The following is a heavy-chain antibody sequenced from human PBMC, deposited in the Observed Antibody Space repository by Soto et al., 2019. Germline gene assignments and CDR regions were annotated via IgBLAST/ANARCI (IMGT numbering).Heavy chain of an antibody. Sequence: ASVKVSCKASGGTFSSFGISWVRQAPGQGLEWMGGIIPVFGRPNYAQRFRGRLTITADESTNTSYMELIDLTSEDTAVYYCAREASGYDFWGQGTQVTV. D-gene: IGHD5-12*01. CDR2: IIPVFGRP. J-gene: IGHJ1*01. CDR3: AREASGYDF. V-gene: IGHV1-69*13. CDR1: GGTFSSFG.